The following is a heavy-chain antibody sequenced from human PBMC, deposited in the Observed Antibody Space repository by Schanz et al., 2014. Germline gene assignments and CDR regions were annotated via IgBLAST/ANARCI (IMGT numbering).Heavy chain of an antibody. J-gene: IGHJ5*02. V-gene: IGHV3-30*19. CDR1: GFSFTSYG. Sequence: QVQLVESGGGVVQPGRSLRLSCAASGFSFTSYGMHWVRQAPGKPLEWVAVISDDGSRRHYADFVTGRFTISRDNSKDTVYLQMNSLRAEDTAVYYCAKDQLANYRGSGYNWFDPWGQGTLVTVSS. D-gene: IGHD3-10*01. CDR2: ISDDGSRR. CDR3: AKDQLANYRGSGYNWFDP.